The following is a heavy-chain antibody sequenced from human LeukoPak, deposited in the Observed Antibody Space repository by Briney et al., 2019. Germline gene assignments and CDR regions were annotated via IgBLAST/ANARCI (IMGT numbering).Heavy chain of an antibody. CDR1: GGSISSYY. D-gene: IGHD1-26*01. Sequence: SETLSLTCTVSGGSISSYYWSWIRQPPGKGLEWIGYTYYSGSTNYNPSLKSRVTISVDTSKNQFSLKLSSVTAADTAVYYCARHSPSGSYYGGWFDPWGQGTLVTVSS. J-gene: IGHJ5*02. CDR2: TYYSGST. V-gene: IGHV4-59*08. CDR3: ARHSPSGSYYGGWFDP.